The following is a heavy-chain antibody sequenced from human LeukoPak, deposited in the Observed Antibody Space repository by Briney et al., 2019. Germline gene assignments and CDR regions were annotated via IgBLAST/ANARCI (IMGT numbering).Heavy chain of an antibody. J-gene: IGHJ4*02. CDR3: ARDCTPQPRGYSGYGPAYYFDY. V-gene: IGHV1-2*02. CDR1: GYTLTDYY. D-gene: IGHD5-12*01. Sequence: GASVKVSCKASGYTLTDYYMHWVRQAPGQGLEWMGWISPNSGGTNYAQNFQGRVTMTRDTSISTAYMELSRLRSDDTAVYYCARDCTPQPRGYSGYGPAYYFDYWGQGTLVTVSS. CDR2: ISPNSGGT.